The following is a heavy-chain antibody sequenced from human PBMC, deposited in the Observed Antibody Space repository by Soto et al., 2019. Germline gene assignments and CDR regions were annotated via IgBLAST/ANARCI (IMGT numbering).Heavy chain of an antibody. V-gene: IGHV4-4*07. J-gene: IGHJ6*01. CDR1: GGSISSYY. CDR3: ARDPQYSYGYVPYYYCYGMDV. CDR2: IYTSGST. Sequence: QVQLQESGPGLVKPSETLSLTCTVSGGSISSYYWSWIRQPAGKGLEWIGRIYTSGSTNYNPSLKRRVTMSVDTSKNQFSRELSSVTAADTAVYYCARDPQYSYGYVPYYYCYGMDVCGQGTTVTVSS. D-gene: IGHD5-18*01.